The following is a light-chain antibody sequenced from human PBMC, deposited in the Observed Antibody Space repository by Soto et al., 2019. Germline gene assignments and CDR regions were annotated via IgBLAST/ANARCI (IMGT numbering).Light chain of an antibody. CDR3: CASAGTNTHYV. CDR2: EDT. CDR1: SGDVGNYDL. V-gene: IGLV2-23*01. J-gene: IGLJ1*01. Sequence: QSALTQPASVSGSPGQSITISCSGTSGDVGNYDLGSWYQQHPGKAPKDIIYEDTKRPSGVSYRFAGSKSGNTASLTISGLQAEDEADYYCCASAGTNTHYVFGAGTKLTVL.